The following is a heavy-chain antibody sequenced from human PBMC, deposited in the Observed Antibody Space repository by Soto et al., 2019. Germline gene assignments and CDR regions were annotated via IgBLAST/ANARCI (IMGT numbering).Heavy chain of an antibody. Sequence: SVNVSCKASGGTFSSYAIGWVRQAPGQGLEWMGGIIPIFGTANYAQKFQGRVTITADESTSTAYMELSSLRSEDTAVYYCARDRSPASDYYYYGLDVWGQGTTVTVSS. D-gene: IGHD3-10*01. CDR3: ARDRSPASDYYYYGLDV. J-gene: IGHJ6*02. CDR2: IIPIFGTA. V-gene: IGHV1-69*13. CDR1: GGTFSSYA.